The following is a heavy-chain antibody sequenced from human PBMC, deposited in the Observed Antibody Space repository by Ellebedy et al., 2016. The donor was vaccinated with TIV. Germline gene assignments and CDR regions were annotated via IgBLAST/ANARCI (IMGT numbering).Heavy chain of an antibody. V-gene: IGHV3-23*01. Sequence: PGGSLRLSCAASGFTFSDYAMSWVRQAPGKGLEWVSAISGSGGTTFYADSVKGRFTISRDNAKNTLYLQMNSLRAEDTAVYYCARALYRSISSTDVFDVWGQGTLVTVSS. CDR1: GFTFSDYA. D-gene: IGHD6-19*01. CDR3: ARALYRSISSTDVFDV. CDR2: ISGSGGTT. J-gene: IGHJ3*01.